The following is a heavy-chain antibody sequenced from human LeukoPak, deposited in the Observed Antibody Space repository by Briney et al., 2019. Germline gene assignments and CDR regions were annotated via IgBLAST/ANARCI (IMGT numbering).Heavy chain of an antibody. CDR2: IAHQGNDK. CDR1: GFPFNKNA. Sequence: GGTLRLSCVASGFPFNKNAMHWARHDPAKGLEGGAYIAHQGNDKYYADSVKGRFTISRDNSKRTLYLQLNSLRLDDTAVYYCAKDGAWSCTDWGQGALVTVSS. CDR3: AKDGAWSCTD. V-gene: IGHV3-30*02. J-gene: IGHJ4*02. D-gene: IGHD2-21*02.